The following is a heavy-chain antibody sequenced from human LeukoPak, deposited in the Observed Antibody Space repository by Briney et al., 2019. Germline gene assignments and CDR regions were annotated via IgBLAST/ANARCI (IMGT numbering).Heavy chain of an antibody. CDR2: IKSETDGGAT. CDR1: GFTFSNAW. V-gene: IGHV3-15*01. D-gene: IGHD3-22*01. J-gene: IGHJ3*02. CDR3: ATGRFYDSSGYPGRNAVDI. Sequence: TGGSLRLSCAGSGFTFSNAWMSWVRQAPGKGLEWVGRIKSETDGGATDYAATVTGRFTISRDDFKNKLYMQINSLKTENTAVYYCATGRFYDSSGYPGRNAVDILGGGTKVTDSS.